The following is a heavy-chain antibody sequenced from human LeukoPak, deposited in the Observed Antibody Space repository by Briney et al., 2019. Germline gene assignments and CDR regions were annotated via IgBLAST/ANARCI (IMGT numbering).Heavy chain of an antibody. V-gene: IGHV4-39*01. CDR3: ASQYDSSGYYYFDY. Sequence: KASETPSLTCTVSGGSISSSSTYWGWIRQPPGKGLEWIGSIYYSGSTYYSPSLKSRVTISVDTSKNQFSLKLSSVTAADTAVYYCASQYDSSGYYYFDYWGQGTLVTVSS. J-gene: IGHJ4*02. D-gene: IGHD3-22*01. CDR1: GGSISSSSTY. CDR2: IYYSGST.